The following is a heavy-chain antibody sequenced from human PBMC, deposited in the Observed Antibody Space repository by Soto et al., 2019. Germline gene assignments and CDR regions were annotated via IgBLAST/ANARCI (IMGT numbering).Heavy chain of an antibody. Sequence: GASVKVSCKASGYDFTAYDINWVRQASGQGLEWMGWMNPINGATGSARRFQGRVSMTRNTATATAYLELSRLGSDDTAVYYCARASQMVINPYYYPMDVWGQGTTVTVSS. CDR1: GYDFTAYD. CDR3: ARASQMVINPYYYPMDV. J-gene: IGHJ6*02. D-gene: IGHD3-22*01. CDR2: MNPINGAT. V-gene: IGHV1-8*02.